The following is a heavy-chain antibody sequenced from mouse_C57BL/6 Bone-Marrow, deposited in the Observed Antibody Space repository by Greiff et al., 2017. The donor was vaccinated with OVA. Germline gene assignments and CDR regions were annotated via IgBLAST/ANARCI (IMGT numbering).Heavy chain of an antibody. D-gene: IGHD1-1*01. Sequence: QVQLQQPGAELVKPGASVKMSCKASGYTFTSYWITWVKQRPGQGLEWIGDIYPGSGSTNYNEKFKSKATLTVETSSSTAYMQLSSLTSEDSAVYYCARRYYGSSYWYFDVWGTGTTVTVSS. V-gene: IGHV1-55*01. CDR1: GYTFTSYW. CDR2: IYPGSGST. CDR3: ARRYYGSSYWYFDV. J-gene: IGHJ1*03.